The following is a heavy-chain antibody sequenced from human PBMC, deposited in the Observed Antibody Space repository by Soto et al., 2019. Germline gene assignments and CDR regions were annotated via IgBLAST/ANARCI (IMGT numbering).Heavy chain of an antibody. D-gene: IGHD3-16*01. CDR2: ISYDGSDK. V-gene: IGHV3-30*18. CDR3: AKHPESCAWGLETYFDY. CDR1: GFTFSSFG. Sequence: GGSLRLSCVASGFTFSSFGMHWVRQAPGKGPEWVAVISYDGSDKYYAASVKGLFSISRDNSKNTLYLQMNSLRAEDTAVYYCAKHPESCAWGLETYFDYWGQGTLVTVSS. J-gene: IGHJ4*02.